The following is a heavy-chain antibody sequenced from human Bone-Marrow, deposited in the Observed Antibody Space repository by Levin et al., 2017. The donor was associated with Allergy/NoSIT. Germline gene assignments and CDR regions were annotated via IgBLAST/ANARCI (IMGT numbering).Heavy chain of an antibody. CDR2: ISSSGSTI. D-gene: IGHD5-24*01. CDR3: ARGSGRDGYNFVPLGDY. J-gene: IGHJ4*02. Sequence: GGSLRLSCAASGFTFSSYEMNWVRQAPGKGLEWVSYISSSGSTIYYADSVKGRFTISRDNAKNSLYLQMNSLRAEDTAVYYCARGSGRDGYNFVPLGDYWGQGTLVTVSS. V-gene: IGHV3-48*03. CDR1: GFTFSSYE.